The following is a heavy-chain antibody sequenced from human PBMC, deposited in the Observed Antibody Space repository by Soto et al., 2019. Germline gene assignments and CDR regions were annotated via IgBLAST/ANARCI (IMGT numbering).Heavy chain of an antibody. CDR3: ARQYCGADCYWQFNLSLDY. Sequence: PGESLKISCKGSGYNFTDNWITWVRLMPGKGLEWMGGIDPSDSYTNYSPSFQGHVTLSADKSIRTAYLQWSSLKASDTAMYYCARQYCGADCYWQFNLSLDYWGQGSLVTVSS. CDR1: GYNFTDNW. J-gene: IGHJ4*02. V-gene: IGHV5-10-1*01. D-gene: IGHD2-21*02. CDR2: IDPSDSYT.